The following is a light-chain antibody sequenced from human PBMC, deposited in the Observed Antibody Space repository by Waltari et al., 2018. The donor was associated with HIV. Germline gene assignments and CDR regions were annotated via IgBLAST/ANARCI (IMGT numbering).Light chain of an antibody. CDR3: HVWDSRSDVV. J-gene: IGLJ3*02. V-gene: IGLV3-21*03. Sequence: YVLTQPPSVSVAPGMTATITCGGDNIGGKSVHWYQLKPGQAPVVVFYDDRGRPSGNPVSFSGSNPGNTATLSISGVVAGDEADYSCHVWDSRSDVVFGGGTKLTVL. CDR2: DDR. CDR1: NIGGKS.